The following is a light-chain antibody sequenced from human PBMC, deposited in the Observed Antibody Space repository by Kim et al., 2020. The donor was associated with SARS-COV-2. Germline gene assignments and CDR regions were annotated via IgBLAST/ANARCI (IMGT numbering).Light chain of an antibody. CDR1: QSHLHSNGYNY. CDR3: MQALQSPVT. V-gene: IGKV2-28*01. Sequence: PGCIICRTSQSHLHSNGYNYLNCNLQKPGQSPQLLIYLGSNRASGDPDRFSGSGSGTDYTLKISRVEADDVGVYYCMQALQSPVTFGGWTKVDIK. J-gene: IGKJ4*01. CDR2: LGS.